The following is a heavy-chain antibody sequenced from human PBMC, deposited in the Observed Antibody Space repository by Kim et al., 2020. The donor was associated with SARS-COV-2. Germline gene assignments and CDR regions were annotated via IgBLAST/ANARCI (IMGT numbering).Heavy chain of an antibody. Sequence: GGSLRLSCAASGFTFSSYGMHWVRQAPGKGLEWVAVISYDGSNKYYADSVKGRFTISRDNSKNTLYLQMNSLRAEDTAVYYCAKPYYYDSGIGVETDYWGQGTLVTVSS. CDR3: AKPYYYDSGIGVETDY. CDR1: GFTFSSYG. J-gene: IGHJ4*02. D-gene: IGHD3-22*01. V-gene: IGHV3-30*18. CDR2: ISYDGSNK.